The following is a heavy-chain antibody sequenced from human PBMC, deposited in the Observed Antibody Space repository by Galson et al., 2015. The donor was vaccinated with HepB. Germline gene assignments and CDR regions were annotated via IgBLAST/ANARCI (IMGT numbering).Heavy chain of an antibody. CDR2: ISYDGSNK. J-gene: IGHJ4*02. D-gene: IGHD2-2*01. CDR1: GFTFSSYG. CDR3: AKDRDDIVVVPAAHTGYSYGLGHFDY. V-gene: IGHV3-30*18. Sequence: SLRLSCAASGFTFSSYGMHWVRQAPGKGLEWVAVISYDGSNKYYADSVKGRFTISRDNSKNTLYLQMNSLRAEDTAVYYCAKDRDDIVVVPAAHTGYSYGLGHFDYWGQGTLVTVSS.